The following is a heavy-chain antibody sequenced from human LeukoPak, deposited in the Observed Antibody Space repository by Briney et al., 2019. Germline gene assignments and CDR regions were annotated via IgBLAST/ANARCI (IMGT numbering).Heavy chain of an antibody. CDR1: GYTFTSYF. D-gene: IGHD6-13*01. V-gene: IGHV7-4-1*02. CDR2: INTNTGNP. J-gene: IGHJ4*02. Sequence: ASVKVSCKASGYTFTSYFMNWVRQAPGQGLEWMGWINTNTGNPTYAQGFTGRFVFSLDTSVSTAYLQISSLKAEDTAVYYCARDSPHSSPPPPFDYWGQGTLVTVSS. CDR3: ARDSPHSSPPPPFDY.